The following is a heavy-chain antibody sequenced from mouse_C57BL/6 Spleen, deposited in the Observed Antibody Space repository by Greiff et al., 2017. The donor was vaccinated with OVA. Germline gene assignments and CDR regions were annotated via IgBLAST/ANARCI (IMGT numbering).Heavy chain of an antibody. J-gene: IGHJ3*01. CDR3: ARDGDYEKAWFAY. Sequence: VQLKESGGGLVKPGGSLKLSCAASGFTFSSYAMSWVRQTPEKRLEWVATISDGGSYTYYPDNVKGRFTISRDNAKNNLYLQMSHLKSEDTAMYYCARDGDYEKAWFAYWGQGTLVTVSA. CDR1: GFTFSSYA. CDR2: ISDGGSYT. V-gene: IGHV5-4*01. D-gene: IGHD2-4*01.